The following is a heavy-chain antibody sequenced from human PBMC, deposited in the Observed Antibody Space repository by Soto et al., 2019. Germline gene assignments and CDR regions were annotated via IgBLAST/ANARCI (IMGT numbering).Heavy chain of an antibody. J-gene: IGHJ4*02. D-gene: IGHD4-17*01. Sequence: WTWIRQYPGKGLEWNGYIYYSGSTFYNPSIKSRVSISVDTSKNQFSLNLSSVTAADTAVYYCARGLSVTLFDYWGQGTLVTVSS. CDR3: ARGLSVTLFDY. V-gene: IGHV4-31*02. CDR2: IYYSGST.